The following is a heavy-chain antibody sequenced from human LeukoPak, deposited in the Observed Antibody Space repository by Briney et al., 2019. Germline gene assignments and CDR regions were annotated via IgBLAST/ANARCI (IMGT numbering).Heavy chain of an antibody. CDR2: ISHDGNKR. V-gene: IGHV3-30*18. J-gene: IGHJ4*02. Sequence: PGGSLRLSCAASGFTFSSYGMHWVRQAPGKGLEWVALISHDGNKRYYGDSVKGRFAISRDDSKNSLYLQMNSLRPEDTAVYYCAKGSTNTLDKCGQGTLVTVSS. CDR3: AKGSTNTLDK. D-gene: IGHD2-8*01. CDR1: GFTFSSYG.